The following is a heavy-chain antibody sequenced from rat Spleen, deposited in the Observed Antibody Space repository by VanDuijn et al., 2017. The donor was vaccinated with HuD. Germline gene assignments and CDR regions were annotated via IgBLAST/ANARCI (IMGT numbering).Heavy chain of an antibody. J-gene: IGHJ2*01. V-gene: IGHV6-10*01. CDR1: GFTFSTAW. D-gene: IGHD1-7*01. Sequence: EVQLMETGGGLVQPGKSLKLTCATSGFTFSTAWMNWVRQSPEKGLEWIARIKPKSTNYATEYAESVKGRFTISRDDSKSSIYLQMNNLKEEDTASYYCAWSYYGSSYWGQGVMVTVSS. CDR3: AWSYYGSSY. CDR2: IKPKSTNYAT.